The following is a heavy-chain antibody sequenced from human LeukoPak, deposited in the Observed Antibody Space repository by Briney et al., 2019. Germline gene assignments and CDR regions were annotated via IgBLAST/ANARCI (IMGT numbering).Heavy chain of an antibody. V-gene: IGHV4-59*01. CDR1: GGSISSYY. Sequence: SETLSLTCTVSGGSISSYYWSWIRQPPGKGLEWIGYIYYSGSTNYDPSLKSRVTISVDTSKNQFSLKLSSVTAADTAVYYCARGLDYYDSSGPGWMDVWGQGTTVTVSS. D-gene: IGHD3-22*01. CDR2: IYYSGST. CDR3: ARGLDYYDSSGPGWMDV. J-gene: IGHJ6*02.